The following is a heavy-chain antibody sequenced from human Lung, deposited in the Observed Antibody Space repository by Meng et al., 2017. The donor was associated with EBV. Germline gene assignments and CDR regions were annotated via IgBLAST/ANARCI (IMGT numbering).Heavy chain of an antibody. J-gene: IGHJ4*02. CDR3: GTLKYTSGFYGPAY. Sequence: QVQLVQSGSELRKPGASVKVYCKASGYTFTRYAMNWVRQAPGQGLEWMGWINTHTGNPTYAQGFTGRFVFSVDTSVSTAYLQISSLKAEDTAVYYCGTLKYTSGFYGPAYWGQGALVTVSS. CDR1: GYTFTRYA. CDR2: INTHTGNP. D-gene: IGHD6-19*01. V-gene: IGHV7-4-1*02.